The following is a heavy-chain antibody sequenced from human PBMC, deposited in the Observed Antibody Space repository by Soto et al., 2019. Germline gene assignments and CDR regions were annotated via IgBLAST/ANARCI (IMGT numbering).Heavy chain of an antibody. CDR2: INSSGGST. CDR1: GITFNTYY. Sequence: QVQLVQSGAEVKKPGASLKVSCQASGITFNTYYMHWVRQAPGQGLEWMGIINSSGGSTAYSQNFEDRLTMTWDTSTNTIYMELSSLRSDDTAIYYCARSGTSAAPFDYWGQGTLVTVSS. J-gene: IGHJ4*02. CDR3: ARSGTSAAPFDY. V-gene: IGHV1-46*02. D-gene: IGHD1-7*01.